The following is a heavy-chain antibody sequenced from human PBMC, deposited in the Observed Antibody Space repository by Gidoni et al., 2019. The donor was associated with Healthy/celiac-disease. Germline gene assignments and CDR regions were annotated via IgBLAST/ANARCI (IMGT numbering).Heavy chain of an antibody. CDR3: ARSSSTSPNYFDY. V-gene: IGHV4-59*01. D-gene: IGHD2-2*01. CDR1: DGSISSYS. Sequence: QVQLQAPCSGLATPSESLSLTCTVSDGSISSYSWCWIRQPPGQGLQWIGYFYYSGSTNYNPSLKSRVTISVDTSKNQVSLKRSSVTAADKAVYYCARSSSTSPNYFDYWGQGTLVTVSS. J-gene: IGHJ4*02. CDR2: FYYSGST.